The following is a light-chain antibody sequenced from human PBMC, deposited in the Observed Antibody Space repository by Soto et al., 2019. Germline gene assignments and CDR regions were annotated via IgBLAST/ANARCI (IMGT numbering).Light chain of an antibody. Sequence: EIVMTQSPGTLSVSPGERATLSCRASQGFSSSLAWYQHKPGQAPRLLIYGASTRATGIPARFSGSGSGTEFSLTISSLQSEDFATYYCQHYSSNSGTFGPGTKVEIK. CDR2: GAS. CDR3: QHYSSNSGT. J-gene: IGKJ1*01. V-gene: IGKV3-15*01. CDR1: QGFSSS.